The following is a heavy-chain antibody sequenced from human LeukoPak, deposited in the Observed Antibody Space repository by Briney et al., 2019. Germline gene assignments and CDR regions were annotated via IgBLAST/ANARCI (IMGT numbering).Heavy chain of an antibody. J-gene: IGHJ5*02. CDR3: ARGVVVVVAATYNWFDP. D-gene: IGHD2-15*01. Sequence: GGSLRLSCAASGFTFSSYSMNWVRQAPGKGLEWVSYISSSSTTIYYADSVKGRFTISRDNAKNSLYLQMNSLRAEDTAVYYCARGVVVVVAATYNWFDPWGQGTLVTVSS. V-gene: IGHV3-48*01. CDR1: GFTFSSYS. CDR2: ISSSSTTI.